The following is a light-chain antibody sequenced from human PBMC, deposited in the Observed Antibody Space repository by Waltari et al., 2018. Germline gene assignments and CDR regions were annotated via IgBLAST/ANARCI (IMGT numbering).Light chain of an antibody. J-gene: IGLJ2*01. Sequence: QSALTQPASVSGSPGQSITISCTGTSSDVGGYDLVSWYQQHPGKVPKLMIYEVSKWPSWFSFRFSGSKSGNPAALTISGVQTEDEADYYCSSYTGSGTFVVFGGGTKLTVL. CDR3: SSYTGSGTFVV. V-gene: IGLV2-23*02. CDR2: EVS. CDR1: SSDVGGYDL.